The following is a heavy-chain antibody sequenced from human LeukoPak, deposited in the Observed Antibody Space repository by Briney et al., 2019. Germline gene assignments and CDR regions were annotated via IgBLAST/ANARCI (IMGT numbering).Heavy chain of an antibody. Sequence: GASVKVSCKTSGYPFTTYEINWVRQAAGQGLEWMGWVHPDTGYADYAQKFQGRVTMTRDMSISTVYMELSRLRSDDTAVYYCARLLPRIAGVRTYYMDVWGQGTMVTVSS. D-gene: IGHD2/OR15-2a*01. J-gene: IGHJ3*01. CDR2: VHPDTGYA. V-gene: IGHV1-8*01. CDR3: ARLLPRIAGVRTYYMDV. CDR1: GYPFTTYE.